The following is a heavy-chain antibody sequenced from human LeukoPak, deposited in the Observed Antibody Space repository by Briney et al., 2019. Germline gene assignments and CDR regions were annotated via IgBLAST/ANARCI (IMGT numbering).Heavy chain of an antibody. CDR1: GFTFSTYW. Sequence: PGGSLRLSCAASGFTFSTYWMNWYRQAPGKGLEWVGNINQDASEINYVDSVRGRFTISRENAKNSLHLQMNSLRAEDTAVYYCATDRDNSYWQKRFDSWGQGTLVTVSS. V-gene: IGHV3-7*01. D-gene: IGHD2-8*02. CDR3: ATDRDNSYWQKRFDS. J-gene: IGHJ4*02. CDR2: INQDASEI.